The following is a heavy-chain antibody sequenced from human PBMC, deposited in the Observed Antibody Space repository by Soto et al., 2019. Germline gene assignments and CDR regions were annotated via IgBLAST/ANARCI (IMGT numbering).Heavy chain of an antibody. CDR2: IYYSGST. D-gene: IGHD3-10*01. V-gene: IGHV4-39*01. J-gene: IGHJ5*02. CDR1: GGSISSSSYY. CDR3: ARVLWFGELSGWFDP. Sequence: SETLSLTCTVSGGSISSSSYYWGWIRQPPGKGLEWIGSIYYSGSTYYNPSLKSRVTISVDTSKNQFSLKLSSVTAADTAVYYCARVLWFGELSGWFDPWGQGTLVTVSS.